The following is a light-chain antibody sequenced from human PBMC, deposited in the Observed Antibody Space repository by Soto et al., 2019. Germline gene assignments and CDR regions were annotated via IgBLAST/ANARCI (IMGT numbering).Light chain of an antibody. Sequence: EIVLTQSPGTLSLSPGEIATLSFSASQSVISSYLAWYQQKPGQAPRLLIYGASSRATGIPDRFSGSGSGTEFTLIISSLQSEDSAVYYCQQYNSWLWTFGQGTKVDIK. CDR1: QSVISSY. CDR2: GAS. J-gene: IGKJ1*01. CDR3: QQYNSWLWT. V-gene: IGKV3-20*01.